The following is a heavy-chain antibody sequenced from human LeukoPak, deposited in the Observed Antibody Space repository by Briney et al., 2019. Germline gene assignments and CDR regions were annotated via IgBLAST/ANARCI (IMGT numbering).Heavy chain of an antibody. V-gene: IGHV4-59*01. Sequence: SETLSLTCTVSGGSISSYYWSWIRQPPGKGLEWIGYIYYSGSTNYNPSLKSRVTISVDTSKNQFSLKLSSVTAADTAVYYCARVRVGATYYYYYYMDVWGKGTTVTVSS. CDR2: IYYSGST. CDR3: ARVRVGATYYYYYYMDV. CDR1: GGSISSYY. J-gene: IGHJ6*03. D-gene: IGHD1-26*01.